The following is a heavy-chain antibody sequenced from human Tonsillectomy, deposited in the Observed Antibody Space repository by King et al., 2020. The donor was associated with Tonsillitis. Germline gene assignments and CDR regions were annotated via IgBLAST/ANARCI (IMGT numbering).Heavy chain of an antibody. CDR3: AKGGDDILTGYYPDY. J-gene: IGHJ4*02. Sequence: VQLVESGGGLVQPGGSLRPSCAASGFTFSSYAMSWVRQAPGKGLEWVSVIYSGGSSTYYADSEKGRFTISRDNSKNTLYLQMNSLRAEDTAVYYCAKGGDDILTGYYPDYWGQGTLVTVSS. V-gene: IGHV3-23*03. CDR2: IYSGGSST. D-gene: IGHD3-9*01. CDR1: GFTFSSYA.